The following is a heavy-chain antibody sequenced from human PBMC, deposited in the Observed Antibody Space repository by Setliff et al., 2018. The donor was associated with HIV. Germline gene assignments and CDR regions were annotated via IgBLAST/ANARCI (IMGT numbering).Heavy chain of an antibody. CDR2: ISTFNGGT. V-gene: IGHV1-18*01. CDR3: ARGGGYRGYDGTLDY. Sequence: ASVKVSRKASGYTFDNYDFSWVRQAPGQGLEWMGWISTFNGGTNSAQKFRDRVTLTTDTSTATAYMELKSLKSNDTAVYYCARGGGYRGYDGTLDYRGQGTLVTVSS. J-gene: IGHJ4*02. D-gene: IGHD5-12*01. CDR1: GYTFDNYD.